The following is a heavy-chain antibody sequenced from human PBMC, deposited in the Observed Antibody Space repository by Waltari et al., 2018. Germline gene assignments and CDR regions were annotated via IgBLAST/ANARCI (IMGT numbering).Heavy chain of an antibody. J-gene: IGHJ4*02. Sequence: QVQLVESGGGVVQPGRSLRLSCAASGFTFSSEGRTWVRQAPGKGLEWVAVISDDGNYIYYADSVKGRFTISRDNSKNTVFLQMNSLKSEDTAVYYCARRGWEILRGFDYWGQGTLVTVSS. CDR3: ARRGWEILRGFDY. CDR2: ISDDGNYI. D-gene: IGHD1-26*01. V-gene: IGHV3-30*03. CDR1: GFTFSSEG.